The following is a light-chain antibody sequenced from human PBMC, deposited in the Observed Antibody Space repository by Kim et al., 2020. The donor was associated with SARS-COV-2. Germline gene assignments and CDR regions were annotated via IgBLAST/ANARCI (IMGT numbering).Light chain of an antibody. J-gene: IGLJ3*02. CDR1: GSNIGSYA. CDR2: SNS. V-gene: IGLV1-44*01. Sequence: PGQRVTISCSGSGSNIGSYAVSWFQQVPGTAPKLLYSNSQRPSGVSDRFSGSKSGTAASLAISGLQSGDDGDYYCATWDDSLNAWVFGGGTKVTVL. CDR3: ATWDDSLNAWV.